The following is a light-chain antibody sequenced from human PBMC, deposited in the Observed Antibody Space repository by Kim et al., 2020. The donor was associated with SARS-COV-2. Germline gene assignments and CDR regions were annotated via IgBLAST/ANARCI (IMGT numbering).Light chain of an antibody. CDR2: GAS. J-gene: IGKJ1*01. Sequence: ATLSVYPGERATLSCRASQSVSSHLAWYQQKPGQPPRLLIYGASTRATGIPARFSGSGSGTEFTLTISSLQSEDFAVYYCQHPGTFGQGTKVDIK. CDR1: QSVSSH. V-gene: IGKV3-15*01. CDR3: QHPGT.